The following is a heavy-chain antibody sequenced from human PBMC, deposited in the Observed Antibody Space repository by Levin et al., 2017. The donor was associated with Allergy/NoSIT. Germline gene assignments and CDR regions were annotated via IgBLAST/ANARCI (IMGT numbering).Heavy chain of an antibody. Sequence: RAGGSLRLSCVVSGFTVSTNYMSWVRQAPGKGLEWVSFIYSDGNTYYADSVKGRFTISRDNSKNTLYLQMNNLRAEDTAVYYCARSHSSGYYYASDYWGQGTLVTVSS. CDR3: ARSHSSGYYYASDY. J-gene: IGHJ4*02. CDR1: GFTVSTNY. D-gene: IGHD3-22*01. CDR2: IYSDGNT. V-gene: IGHV3-66*01.